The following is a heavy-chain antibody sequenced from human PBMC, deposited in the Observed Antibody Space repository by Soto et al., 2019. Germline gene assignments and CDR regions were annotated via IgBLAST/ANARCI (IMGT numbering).Heavy chain of an antibody. Sequence: GGSLRLSSAASGFTFSSYGMHWVRQAPGKGLEWVAVISYDGSNKYYADLAKGRFTISRDNSENTVSLQMNSLRVEDTAVYYCAKEHVESIWRIGGCGIDNWG. V-gene: IGHV3-30*18. CDR2: ISYDGSNK. J-gene: IGHJ4*01. D-gene: IGHD3-3*01. CDR3: AKEHVESIWRIGGCGIDN. CDR1: GFTFSSYG.